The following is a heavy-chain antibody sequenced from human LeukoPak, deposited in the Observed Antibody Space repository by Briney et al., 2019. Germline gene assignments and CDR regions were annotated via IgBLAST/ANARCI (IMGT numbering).Heavy chain of an antibody. Sequence: SETLSLTCTVSGGSISSGDYYWGWIRQYSGKGLEWTGYIYYSGITYYNPSLKSRVTISVDTSKNQFSLQLTSVTAAETAVYYCARRGGGRWFDPWGQGTLVTVSS. CDR1: GGSISSGDYY. J-gene: IGHJ5*02. V-gene: IGHV4-31*03. CDR3: ARRGGGRWFDP. CDR2: IYYSGIT. D-gene: IGHD3-16*01.